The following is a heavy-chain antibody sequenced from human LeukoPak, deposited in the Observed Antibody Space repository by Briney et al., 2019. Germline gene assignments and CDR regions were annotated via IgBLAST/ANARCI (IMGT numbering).Heavy chain of an antibody. CDR1: GGSISGHY. CDR3: VRVVTGSVDY. D-gene: IGHD1-26*01. Sequence: KPSETLSLTCTVSGGSISGHYWGWIRQPPGKGLEWIGYIYYTGDTNYIPSLKSRVTISVDTSKNQISLRLGSVTAADTALYYCVRVVTGSVDYWGRGTLLTVSS. CDR2: IYYTGDT. J-gene: IGHJ4*02. V-gene: IGHV4-59*11.